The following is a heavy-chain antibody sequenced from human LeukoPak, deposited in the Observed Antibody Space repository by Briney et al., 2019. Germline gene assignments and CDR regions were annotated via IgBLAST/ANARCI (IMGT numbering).Heavy chain of an antibody. D-gene: IGHD3-22*01. Sequence: GGSLRISCAAAGFTVSSNYMNWVGQAPGKWLDWVSVIYSGGNIYHADSVKGRFTISRDSSKNTVYLQMNSLRAEDTAVYYCARAPLSPYHYDPQRPKGYFDYWGQGTLVTVSS. CDR2: IYSGGNI. J-gene: IGHJ4*02. V-gene: IGHV3-66*01. CDR1: GFTVSSNY. CDR3: ARAPLSPYHYDPQRPKGYFDY.